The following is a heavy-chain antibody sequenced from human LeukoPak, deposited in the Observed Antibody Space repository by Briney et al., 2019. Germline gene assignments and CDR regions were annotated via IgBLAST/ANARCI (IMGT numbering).Heavy chain of an antibody. Sequence: ASVKVSCKASGGTFSIYAISWVRQAPGQGLEWMGRIIPILGRANYAQKFRGRVTITADKSTSTAYMELSSLRSEDTAVYYCARGPPIGGGDCYSCVYYYYGMDVWGQGTTVTVSS. D-gene: IGHD2-21*02. CDR1: GGTFSIYA. J-gene: IGHJ6*02. CDR2: IIPILGRA. V-gene: IGHV1-69*04. CDR3: ARGPPIGGGDCYSCVYYYYGMDV.